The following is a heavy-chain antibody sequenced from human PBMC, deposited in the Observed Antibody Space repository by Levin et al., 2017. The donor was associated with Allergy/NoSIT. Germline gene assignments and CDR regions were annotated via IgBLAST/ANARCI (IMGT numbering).Heavy chain of an antibody. CDR1: GFTFSSYA. CDR2: ISDSGGST. CDR3: ATKRGRVVPAALAGGYLDY. D-gene: IGHD2-2*01. V-gene: IGHV3-23*01. Sequence: AGGSLRLSCAASGFTFSSYAMSWVRQAPGKGLEWVSTISDSGGSTYYADSVKGRFTISRDNSKNTLYLQMNSLRAEDTAVYYCATKRGRVVPAALAGGYLDYWGQGTLVTVSS. J-gene: IGHJ4*02.